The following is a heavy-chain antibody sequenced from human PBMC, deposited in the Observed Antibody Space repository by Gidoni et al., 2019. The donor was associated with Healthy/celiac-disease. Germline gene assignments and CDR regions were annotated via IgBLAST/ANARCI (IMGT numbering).Heavy chain of an antibody. CDR2: IYYSGST. CDR3: ARVPGVYSYGQDAFDI. Sequence: QVQLQESGPGLVKPSETLSLTCTVSGGSVRSGSYYWSWIRQPPGKGLEWIGYIYYSGSTNYNPSLKSRVTISVDTSKNQFSLKLSSVTAADTAVYYCARVPGVYSYGQDAFDIWGQGTMVTVSS. D-gene: IGHD5-18*01. CDR1: GGSVRSGSYY. J-gene: IGHJ3*02. V-gene: IGHV4-61*01.